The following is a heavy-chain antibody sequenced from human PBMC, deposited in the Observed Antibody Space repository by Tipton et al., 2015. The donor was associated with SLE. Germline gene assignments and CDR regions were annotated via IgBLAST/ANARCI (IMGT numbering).Heavy chain of an antibody. CDR1: GYSVSSGNY. J-gene: IGHJ3*01. D-gene: IGHD1-26*01. Sequence: TLSLTCAVSGYSVSSGNYWAWVRQPPGKGLEWIWSLSHSRTTLYNPSLKSRVTMSVDTSNNHFSLRLSSVTATGTAVYYCARDLSGGSCTWGQGTMVTVPS. CDR2: LSHSRTT. V-gene: IGHV4-38-2*02. CDR3: ARDLSGGSCT.